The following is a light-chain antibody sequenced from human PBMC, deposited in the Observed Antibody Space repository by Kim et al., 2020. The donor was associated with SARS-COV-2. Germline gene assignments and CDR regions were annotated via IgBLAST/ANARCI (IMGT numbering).Light chain of an antibody. V-gene: IGLV1-44*01. J-gene: IGLJ1*01. Sequence: ELTQPPSASGTPGQRVTIPCSGSSSNIGINTVNWYQQVPGTVPKLLIHSNDHRPSEVPDRVSGSKSGTSATLAISGLQSEDEAAYYCAAWDDSLKGDVFGTGTKVTVL. CDR1: SSNIGINT. CDR2: SND. CDR3: AAWDDSLKGDV.